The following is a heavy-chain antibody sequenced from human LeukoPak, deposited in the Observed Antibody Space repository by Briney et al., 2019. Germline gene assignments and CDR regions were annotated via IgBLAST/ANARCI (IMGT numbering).Heavy chain of an antibody. Sequence: GGALKISCETPGFTFRSYGIHRGRPGPGQGVGWGGVISYDGSNKYYADSVKGRFTISRDNSKNTLYLQMNSLRAEDTAVYYCAKEPHYYYDSSGYYDYWGQGTLVTVSS. CDR2: ISYDGSNK. CDR1: GFTFRSYG. J-gene: IGHJ4*02. V-gene: IGHV3-30*18. D-gene: IGHD3-22*01. CDR3: AKEPHYYYDSSGYYDY.